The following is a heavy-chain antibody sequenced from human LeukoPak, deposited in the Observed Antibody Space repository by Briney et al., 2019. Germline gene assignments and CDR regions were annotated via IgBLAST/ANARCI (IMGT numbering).Heavy chain of an antibody. CDR1: GGSINNYY. D-gene: IGHD1-14*01. V-gene: IGHV4-59*01. J-gene: IGHJ4*02. Sequence: SETLSLTXTVSGGSINNYYWTWIGQPPGKGLEWIGYIYYTGSANYNSSLKSRVTISVDTSNNHFSLKLNSVTAADTAVYYYARIAPGMSFDYWGQGTLVTVSS. CDR2: IYYTGSA. CDR3: ARIAPGMSFDY.